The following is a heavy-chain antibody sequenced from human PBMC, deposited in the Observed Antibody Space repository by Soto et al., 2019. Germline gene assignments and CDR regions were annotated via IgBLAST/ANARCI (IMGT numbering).Heavy chain of an antibody. Sequence: ASVKVSCKASGYTFTSCDIHWVRQAPGQRLEWMGWINAGNGNTKYSQKFQGRVTITRDTSASTAYMELSSLRSEDTAVYYCARGGSLYWYFDLWGRGTLVTVSS. CDR1: GYTFTSCD. J-gene: IGHJ2*01. CDR3: ARGGSLYWYFDL. V-gene: IGHV1-3*01. D-gene: IGHD1-26*01. CDR2: INAGNGNT.